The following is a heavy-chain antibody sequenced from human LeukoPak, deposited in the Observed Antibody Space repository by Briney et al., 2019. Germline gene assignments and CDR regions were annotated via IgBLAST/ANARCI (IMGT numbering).Heavy chain of an antibody. CDR3: ARGNDGWPHYYYYFMDV. CDR2: SNPGGGAT. Sequence: ASVKVSCKASGDTFINDYIHWVRQALGQGLEWMGVSNPGGGATTYAQKFQGRVTMTRDMSTSTVYMELRSLRSADTAVYYCARGNDGWPHYYYYFMDVWGKGTTVTVSS. V-gene: IGHV1-46*01. CDR1: GDTFINDY. J-gene: IGHJ6*03. D-gene: IGHD1-1*01.